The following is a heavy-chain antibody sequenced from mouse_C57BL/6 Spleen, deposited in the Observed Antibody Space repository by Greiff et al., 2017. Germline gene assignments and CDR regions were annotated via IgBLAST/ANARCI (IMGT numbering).Heavy chain of an antibody. Sequence: VQLQQSGPGLVQPSQSLSITCTVSGFSLTSYGVHWVRQSPGKGLEWLGVIWSGGSTDYNAAFISRLSISKDNSKSQVFFKMNILQADDTAIYYFARNPIYYGNYDAMDYWGKGTSVTVSS. J-gene: IGHJ4*01. V-gene: IGHV2-2*01. CDR1: GFSLTSYG. CDR3: ARNPIYYGNYDAMDY. D-gene: IGHD2-1*01. CDR2: IWSGGST.